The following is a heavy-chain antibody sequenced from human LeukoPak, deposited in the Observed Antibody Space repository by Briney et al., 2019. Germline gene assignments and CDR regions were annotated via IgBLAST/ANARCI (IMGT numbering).Heavy chain of an antibody. V-gene: IGHV3-74*01. D-gene: IGHD2-2*01. CDR3: ARDLVVPAASSNVAFDI. J-gene: IGHJ3*02. CDR1: GFTFSSYW. Sequence: GGSLRLSCAASGFTFSSYWMHWVRQAPGKGLMWVSRINSDGSSTSYADSVKGRFTISRDNAKNTLYLQMNSLRAEDTAVYYCARDLVVPAASSNVAFDIWGQGTMVTVSS. CDR2: INSDGSST.